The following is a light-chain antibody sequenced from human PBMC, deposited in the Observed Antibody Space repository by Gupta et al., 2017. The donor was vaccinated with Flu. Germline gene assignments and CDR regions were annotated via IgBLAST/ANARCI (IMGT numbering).Light chain of an antibody. V-gene: IGLV1-40*01. CDR3: QSYDSRLSGPLWV. J-gene: IGLJ3*02. CDR1: TSNIGAVYD. CDR2: GNS. Sequence: QSVLTQPPSVSGAPGQRVTISRTGSTSNIGAVYDVHWYQQLTGTAPNLLIYGNSNRPSGVPDRFSGSKSGTSASLAITGLQAEDEADYYCQSYDSRLSGPLWVFGGGTKLTVL.